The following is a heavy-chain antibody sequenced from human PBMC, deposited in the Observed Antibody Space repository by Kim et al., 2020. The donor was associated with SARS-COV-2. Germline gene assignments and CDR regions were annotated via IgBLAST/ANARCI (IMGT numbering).Heavy chain of an antibody. Sequence: GGSLRLSCVASGFTFGDYAMHWVRQAPGKGLEWVSGISWNRGSIGYADSVKGRFTISRDNAKNSLYLQMNSLRAEDTALYYCAKDALELELRINYYYYYMDFWGKGTTVTVSS. D-gene: IGHD1-7*01. CDR1: GFTFGDYA. CDR3: AKDALELELRINYYYYYMDF. V-gene: IGHV3-9*01. CDR2: ISWNRGSI. J-gene: IGHJ6*03.